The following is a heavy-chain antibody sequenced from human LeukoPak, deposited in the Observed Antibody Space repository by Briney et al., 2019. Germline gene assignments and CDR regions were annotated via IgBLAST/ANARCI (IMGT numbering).Heavy chain of an antibody. Sequence: GGSLRLSCAPSGFTVSSNYMNWVRRAPGKGLEWVSVIYSGGSTYYADSVRGRFTIFRDNSKNTLYLQMNSLRVEDTAIYYCAKDRGYWGHGTLLTVSS. CDR1: GFTVSSNY. V-gene: IGHV3-53*01. CDR2: IYSGGST. CDR3: AKDRGY. J-gene: IGHJ4*01.